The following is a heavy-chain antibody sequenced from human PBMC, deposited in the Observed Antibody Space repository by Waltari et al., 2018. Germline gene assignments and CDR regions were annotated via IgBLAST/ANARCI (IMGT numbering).Heavy chain of an antibody. CDR1: GFTFSYHA. D-gene: IGHD5-18*01. CDR2: ISYDGSDE. J-gene: IGHJ4*02. V-gene: IGHV3-30*07. Sequence: QVQLVESGGGVVHPGRSLRLSCEASGFTFSYHAMHWVRQAPGKGLEWVAGISYDGSDEDYADSVRGRFTISRDDSKDTVNLQMNSLRPEDTAVYYCARDGPLQIQSWYSFDYWGQGTLVTVSS. CDR3: ARDGPLQIQSWYSFDY.